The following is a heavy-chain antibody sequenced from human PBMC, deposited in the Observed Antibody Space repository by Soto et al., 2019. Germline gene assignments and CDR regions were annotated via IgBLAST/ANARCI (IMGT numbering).Heavy chain of an antibody. CDR1: GFSLSTSGVG. V-gene: IGHV2-5*02. J-gene: IGHJ4*02. Sequence: QITLKESGPTLVKPTQTLTLTCTFSGFSLSTSGVGVGWIRQPPGKALEWLGLIYWDDDKRYSPSLKSRLTITKDTSKNQVVLTMTNMDPVDTATYYCAHNEEVYAYFDYWGQGTLVTVSS. CDR3: AHNEEVYAYFDY. CDR2: IYWDDDK. D-gene: IGHD2-8*01.